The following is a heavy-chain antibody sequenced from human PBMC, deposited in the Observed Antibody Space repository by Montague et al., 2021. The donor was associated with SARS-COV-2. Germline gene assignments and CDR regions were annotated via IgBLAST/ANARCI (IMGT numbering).Heavy chain of an antibody. CDR1: GGSINSYY. CDR2: IYSSGST. V-gene: IGHV4-4*07. D-gene: IGHD3-10*01. J-gene: IGHJ6*02. Sequence: SETLSLTCGVSGGSINSYYWSWIRQPAGKGLEWIGRIYSSGSTNYNPSLKSRATMSVDTSKNQFSLKLSSVTAADTALYYCARGRPRSYYYGSGTYTWGGYGMDVWGQGTTVTVSS. CDR3: ARGRPRSYYYGSGTYTWGGYGMDV.